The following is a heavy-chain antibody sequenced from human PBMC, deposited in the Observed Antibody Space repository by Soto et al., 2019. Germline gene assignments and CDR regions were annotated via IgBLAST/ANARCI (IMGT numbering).Heavy chain of an antibody. Sequence: DVQLVESGGGLVQPGGSLRLSCAASGFTFNDYWMHWVRQTPGEGLVWVSRVNGDGRITSYADSVKGRFTVSKDNAKNTLYLQMNSLRVEDTGIYYCARVAGGSGNFDFWGQGNLVTVSS. V-gene: IGHV3-74*01. CDR3: ARVAGGSGNFDF. CDR1: GFTFNDYW. J-gene: IGHJ4*02. CDR2: VNGDGRIT. D-gene: IGHD3-10*01.